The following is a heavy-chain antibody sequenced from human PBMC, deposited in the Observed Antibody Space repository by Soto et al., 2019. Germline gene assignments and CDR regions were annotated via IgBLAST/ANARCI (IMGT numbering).Heavy chain of an antibody. D-gene: IGHD3-10*01. CDR3: ARGWGAMVRGVIGNYYYYYMDV. CDR1: GGSFSGYY. V-gene: IGHV4-34*01. J-gene: IGHJ6*03. Sequence: SETLSLTCAVYGGSFSGYYWSWIRQPPGKGLEWIGEINHSGSTNYNPSLKSRVTISVDTSKNRFSLKLSSVTAADTAVYYCARGWGAMVRGVIGNYYYYYMDVWGKGTTVTVSS. CDR2: INHSGST.